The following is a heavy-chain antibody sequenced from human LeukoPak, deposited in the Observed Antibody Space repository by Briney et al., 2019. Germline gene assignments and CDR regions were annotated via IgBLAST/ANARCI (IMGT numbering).Heavy chain of an antibody. CDR1: GFSVSSNS. CDR2: IYGGGGGVT. V-gene: IGHV3-53*05. Sequence: GGSLRLSCAASGFSVSSNSMSWVRQAPGKGLEWVSVIYGGGGGVTYYVDSIKGRFTISRDNSKNTLYLQMNSLRAEDTAVYYCAKDIVATTIETYYFDYWGQGTLVTVSS. CDR3: AKDIVATTIETYYFDY. J-gene: IGHJ4*02. D-gene: IGHD5-12*01.